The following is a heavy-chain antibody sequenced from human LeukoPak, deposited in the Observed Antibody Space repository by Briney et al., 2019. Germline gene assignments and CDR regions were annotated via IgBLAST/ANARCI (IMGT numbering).Heavy chain of an antibody. Sequence: PSETLSLTCTVSGGSISSSSYYWGWIRQPPGKGLEWIGSIYYSGSTYYNPSLKSRVTISVDTSKNQFSLELSSVTAADTAVYYCARHVGTMVRGVPGEALDYWGQGTLVTVSS. V-gene: IGHV4-39*07. D-gene: IGHD3-10*01. J-gene: IGHJ4*02. CDR3: ARHVGTMVRGVPGEALDY. CDR2: IYYSGST. CDR1: GGSISSSSYY.